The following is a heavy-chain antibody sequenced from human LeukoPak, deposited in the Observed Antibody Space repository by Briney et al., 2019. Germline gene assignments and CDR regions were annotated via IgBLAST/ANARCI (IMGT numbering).Heavy chain of an antibody. CDR3: ASLPPYSSSPNDTFDI. D-gene: IGHD6-6*01. Sequence: SVKVSCKASGGTFSSYAISWVRQAPGQGLEWMGGIIPIFGTANYAQKFQGRVTITADESTSTAYMELSSLRSEDTAVYYCASLPPYSSSPNDTFDIRGQGTMVTVSS. J-gene: IGHJ3*02. CDR1: GGTFSSYA. V-gene: IGHV1-69*13. CDR2: IIPIFGTA.